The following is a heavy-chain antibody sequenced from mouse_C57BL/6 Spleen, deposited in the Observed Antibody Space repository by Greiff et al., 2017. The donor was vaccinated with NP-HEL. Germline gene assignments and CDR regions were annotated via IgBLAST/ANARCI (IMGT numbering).Heavy chain of an antibody. Sequence: QVQLKESGAELVRPGASVTLSCKASGYTFTDYEMHWVKQTPVHGLEWIGAIDPETGGTSYNQKFKGQAILSADKSSSTAYMELRSLTSEDSAVYYCTRESGSSAFAYWGQGTLVTVSA. CDR3: TRESGSSAFAY. J-gene: IGHJ3*01. CDR2: IDPETGGT. CDR1: GYTFTDYE. D-gene: IGHD1-1*01. V-gene: IGHV1-15*01.